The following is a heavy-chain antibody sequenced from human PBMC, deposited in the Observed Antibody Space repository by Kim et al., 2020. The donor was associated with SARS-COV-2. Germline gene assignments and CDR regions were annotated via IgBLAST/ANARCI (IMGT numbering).Heavy chain of an antibody. D-gene: IGHD2-2*01. CDR3: ARLGVVVPAATEGEKNYYYYGMDV. Sequence: SETLSLTCTVSGGSISSSSYYWGWIRQPPGKGLEWIGSIYYSGSTYYNPSLKSRVTISVDTSKNQFSLKLSSVTAADTAVYYCARLGVVVPAATEGEKNYYYYGMDVWGQGTTVTVSS. CDR2: IYYSGST. J-gene: IGHJ6*02. V-gene: IGHV4-39*01. CDR1: GGSISSSSYY.